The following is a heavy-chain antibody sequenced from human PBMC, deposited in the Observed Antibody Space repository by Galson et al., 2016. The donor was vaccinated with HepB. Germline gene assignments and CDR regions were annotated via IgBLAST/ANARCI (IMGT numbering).Heavy chain of an antibody. Sequence: SLRLSCAASGFSVSSDYMTWVRQAPGKGLEWASVIETGGGTYYADSVKGRFIISRDNSKNTIYLQMNSLRAEDTAVYYCARHDYGESWGQGTLVTVSS. J-gene: IGHJ4*02. CDR1: GFSVSSDY. CDR2: IETGGGT. V-gene: IGHV3-53*01. CDR3: ARHDYGES.